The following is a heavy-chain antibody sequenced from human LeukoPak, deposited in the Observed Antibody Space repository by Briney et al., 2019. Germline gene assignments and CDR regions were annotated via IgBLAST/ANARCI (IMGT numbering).Heavy chain of an antibody. J-gene: IGHJ4*02. CDR1: GYTFSSYG. D-gene: IGHD4-17*01. V-gene: IGHV1-18*01. Sequence: ASVKVSFKASGYTFSSYGISWVRQAPGQRREWMGWISAYSVNTKYTQKLPGRATMTTDTSTSTPYMELRSLRSDDTAVYYCARTSSGVDDYGDYLLNFWGQGTLVTVSS. CDR2: ISAYSVNT. CDR3: ARTSSGVDDYGDYLLNF.